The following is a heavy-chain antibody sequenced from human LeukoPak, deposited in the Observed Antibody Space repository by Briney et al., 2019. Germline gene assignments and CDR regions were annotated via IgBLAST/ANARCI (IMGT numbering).Heavy chain of an antibody. V-gene: IGHV4-61*05. D-gene: IGHD4-17*01. Sequence: SETLSLTCTVSGGSISSSSYYWGWIRQPPGKGLEWIGYIYDTGSTNYNPSLKSRVTMSVDTSKNQFSLKLSSVTAADTAVYYCARDGDYVRDAFDIWGQGTMVTVSS. CDR3: ARDGDYVRDAFDI. CDR1: GGSISSSSYY. J-gene: IGHJ3*02. CDR2: IYDTGST.